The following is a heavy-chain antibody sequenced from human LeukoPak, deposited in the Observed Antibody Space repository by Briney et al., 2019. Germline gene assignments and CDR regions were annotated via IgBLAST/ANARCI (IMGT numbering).Heavy chain of an antibody. Sequence: GGSLRLSCAASGFTFSSHAMTWVRQAPGKGLECVSTITARGTTTQYADSVKGRFTISRDNSKNTLYLQMYSLRAEDTAVYYCAKGTREYCSGGTCYPFDFWGQGTLVTVSS. CDR3: AKGTREYCSGGTCYPFDF. D-gene: IGHD2-15*01. J-gene: IGHJ4*02. CDR2: ITARGTTT. CDR1: GFTFSSHA. V-gene: IGHV3-23*01.